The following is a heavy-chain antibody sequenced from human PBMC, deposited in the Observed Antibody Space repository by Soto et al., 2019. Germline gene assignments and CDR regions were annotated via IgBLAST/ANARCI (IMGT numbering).Heavy chain of an antibody. Sequence: GGALRLSCVCSGFTFSTYSINLVRQAPGKGLEWVASVSRRSDTYYAHSPKRRFPISSDNAKNPVSLQIHSLRAQAPAVYYCAREFFFFKHKTAYEVSARSRHS. V-gene: IGHV3-21*01. CDR3: AREFFFFKHKTAYEVSARSRHS. D-gene: IGHD3-3*01. CDR2: VSRRSDT. CDR1: GFTFSTYS. J-gene: IGHJ5*01.